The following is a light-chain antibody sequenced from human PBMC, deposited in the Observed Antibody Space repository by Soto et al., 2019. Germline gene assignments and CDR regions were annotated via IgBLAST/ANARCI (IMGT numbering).Light chain of an antibody. CDR2: DAS. V-gene: IGKV1-5*01. J-gene: IGKJ2*01. CDR1: QSIGTW. Sequence: DIQMTQSPSTLSASVGDRVTITCRASQSIGTWLAWYQQKPGKAPKVLIYDASSLESGVPSRFSGSGSGTEFTLSLSSLQPDDFATYYCQQYNTFSPYTFGQRTKLEIK. CDR3: QQYNTFSPYT.